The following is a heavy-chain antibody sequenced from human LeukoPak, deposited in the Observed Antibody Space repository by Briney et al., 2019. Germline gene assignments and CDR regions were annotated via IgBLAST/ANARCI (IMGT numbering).Heavy chain of an antibody. J-gene: IGHJ4*02. CDR2: IKSEADGATT. D-gene: IGHD6-13*01. Sequence: PGGSLRLSCAASGFIFSNVWMSWVRQAPGKGLEWVGRIKSEADGATTDYSTPVRGRFTISRDDSKSILYLQTNSLKTEDTAVYYCTTDTSSWTTYDCWGQGTLVTVSS. V-gene: IGHV3-15*01. CDR1: GFIFSNVW. CDR3: TTDTSSWTTYDC.